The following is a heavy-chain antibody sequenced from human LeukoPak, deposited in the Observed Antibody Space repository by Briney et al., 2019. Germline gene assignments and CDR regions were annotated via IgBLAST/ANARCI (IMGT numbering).Heavy chain of an antibody. CDR1: GFTFSSYA. Sequence: PGGSLRLSCEASGFTFSSYAMSWVRQAPGKGLEWVSGISGIGANTYYADSVRGRFTISRDNSKNTLYLQMNSLRAEDTAVYYCARYLIAVAGPFTDYFDYWGQGTLVTVSS. CDR3: ARYLIAVAGPFTDYFDY. CDR2: ISGIGANT. D-gene: IGHD6-19*01. V-gene: IGHV3-23*01. J-gene: IGHJ4*02.